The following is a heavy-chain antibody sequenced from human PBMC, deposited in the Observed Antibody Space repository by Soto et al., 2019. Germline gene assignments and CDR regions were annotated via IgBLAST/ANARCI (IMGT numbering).Heavy chain of an antibody. CDR2: IVPSVDTT. Sequence: QVQLVQSGTEVKKPGASVKVSCKASGGTFSRSGFHWVRQAPGQGLEWMGMIVPSVDTTNYAQKFQARVTISADQFTSTVYMELRSLRAEDTAVYYCARCPQPPDTADPYAVDVWGQGSRVIVSS. CDR3: ARCPQPPDTADPYAVDV. J-gene: IGHJ6*02. D-gene: IGHD5-18*01. CDR1: GGTFSRSG. V-gene: IGHV1-69*18.